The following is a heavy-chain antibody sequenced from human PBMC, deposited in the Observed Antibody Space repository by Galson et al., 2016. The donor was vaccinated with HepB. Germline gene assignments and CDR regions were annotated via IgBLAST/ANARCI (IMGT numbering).Heavy chain of an antibody. CDR1: GFNFSAYS. CDR2: ISSTGSGI. Sequence: SLRLSCAASGFNFSAYSLNWVRQAPGKGLEWVSYISSTGSGIYYADSVKGRFTVSRDNAKNPLYLQMNSLRDEDTAVYYCAREAFTPFDYWGQGTLVTVTS. J-gene: IGHJ4*02. V-gene: IGHV3-48*02. CDR3: AREAFTPFDY.